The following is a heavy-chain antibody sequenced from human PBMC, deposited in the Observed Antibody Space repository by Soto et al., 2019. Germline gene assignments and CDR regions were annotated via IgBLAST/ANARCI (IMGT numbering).Heavy chain of an antibody. J-gene: IGHJ6*02. CDR1: GFTFSYHA. CDR2: ISYDGDNK. Sequence: QVQLVESGGGVVQPGRSLRLSCAASGFTFSYHALNWVRQAPGKGLEWVAVISYDGDNKYIAESVKGRFTISRDNSKNTVSLKMNSLRAKDTAMYFSARVTTTSACSAMDGSGQRTRVTLSS. CDR3: ARVTTTSACSAMDG. D-gene: IGHD1-1*01. V-gene: IGHV3-30-3*01.